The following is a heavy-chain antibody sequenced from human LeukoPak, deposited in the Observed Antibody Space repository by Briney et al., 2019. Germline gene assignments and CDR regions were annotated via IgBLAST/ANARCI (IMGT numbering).Heavy chain of an antibody. J-gene: IGHJ4*02. D-gene: IGHD5-24*01. CDR1: GGSISSGSYY. Sequence: SETLSLTCSVSGGSISSGSYYWSWIRQPAGKGLEWIGRIYTSGSTNYNPSLKSRVTISVDTSKNQFSLKLSSVTAADTAVYYCARGIGDGYNYGYWGQGTLVTVSS. CDR2: IYTSGST. CDR3: ARGIGDGYNYGY. V-gene: IGHV4-61*02.